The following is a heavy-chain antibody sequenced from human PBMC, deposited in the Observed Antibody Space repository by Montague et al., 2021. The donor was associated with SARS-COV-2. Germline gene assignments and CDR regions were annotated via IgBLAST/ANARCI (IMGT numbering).Heavy chain of an antibody. V-gene: IGHV4-34*01. J-gene: IGHJ6*04. CDR1: GGSFSPYY. CDR3: ARLGDGIVPSPLLGPGPYFAFDSMDV. D-gene: IGHD3-9*01. CDR2: ISQGGNT. Sequence: SETLSLTCAVSGGSFSPYYWTWVRQPPGTGQEWIGEISQGGNTKYNPSLPSRVPISLDTSRNKISLNLSPVTAADTAIYYCARLGDGIVPSPLLGPGPYFAFDSMDVWGKGTTVTISS.